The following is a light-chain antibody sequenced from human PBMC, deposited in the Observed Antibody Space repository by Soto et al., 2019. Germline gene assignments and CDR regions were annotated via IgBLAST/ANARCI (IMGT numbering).Light chain of an antibody. CDR1: SSDVGGYNY. Sequence: QSVLTQPASVPGSPGQSITISCTGTSSDVGGYNYVSWYQQHPGKAPKLMIYEVSNRPSGVSNRFSGSKSGNTASLTISGLQAEDEADYYCSSYKSSSTHVLGTGTKVTVL. CDR2: EVS. V-gene: IGLV2-14*01. J-gene: IGLJ1*01. CDR3: SSYKSSSTHV.